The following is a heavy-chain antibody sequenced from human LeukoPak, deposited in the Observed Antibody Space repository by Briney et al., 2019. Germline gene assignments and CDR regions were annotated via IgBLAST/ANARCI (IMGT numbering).Heavy chain of an antibody. D-gene: IGHD1-1*01. V-gene: IGHV1-8*01. CDR1: GYTFTSYD. CDR3: ARGVGTTLYYYYYYYMDV. Sequence: ASEKVSCKASGYTFTSYDINWVRQATGQGLEWMGWMNPNSGNTGYAQKFQGRVTMTRNTSISTAYMELSSLRSEDTAVYYCARGVGTTLYYYYYYYMDVWGKGTTVTVSS. J-gene: IGHJ6*03. CDR2: MNPNSGNT.